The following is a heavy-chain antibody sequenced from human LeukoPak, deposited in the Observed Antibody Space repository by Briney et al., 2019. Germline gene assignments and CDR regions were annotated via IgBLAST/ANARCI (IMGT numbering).Heavy chain of an antibody. J-gene: IGHJ6*02. V-gene: IGHV1-18*01. CDR2: ISAYSGDT. Sequence: ASVKVSCKASGYTFTSYGISWVRQAPGQGLEWMGWISAYSGDTNYAQKFQGRVTMTEDTSTDTAYMELSSLRSEDTAVYYCATGDVVVPAALSYYYGSGRGRYYYGMDVWGQGTTVTVSS. D-gene: IGHD2-2*01. CDR3: ATGDVVVPAALSYYYGSGRGRYYYGMDV. CDR1: GYTFTSYG.